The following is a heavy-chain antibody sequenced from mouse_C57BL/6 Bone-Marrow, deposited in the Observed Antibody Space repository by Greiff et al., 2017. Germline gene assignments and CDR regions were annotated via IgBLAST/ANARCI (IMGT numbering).Heavy chain of an antibody. D-gene: IGHD2-5*01. CDR2: IDPSDSYT. V-gene: IGHV1-69*01. CDR1: GYTFTSYW. CDR3: ARYSNVFYYYAMDY. J-gene: IGHJ4*01. Sequence: QVQLQQPGAELVMPGASVKLSCKASGYTFTSYWMHWVKQRPGQGLEWIGEIDPSDSYTNYNQKFKGKSTLTVDKSSSTAYMQLSSLTSEDSAVYYCARYSNVFYYYAMDYWGQGTSVTVSS.